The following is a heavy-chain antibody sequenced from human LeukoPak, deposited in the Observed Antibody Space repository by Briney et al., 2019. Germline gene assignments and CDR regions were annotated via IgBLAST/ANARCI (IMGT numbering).Heavy chain of an antibody. J-gene: IGHJ4*02. V-gene: IGHV4-59*12. D-gene: IGHD1-26*01. Sequence: TSETLSLTCTVSGGSISSYYWSWIRQPPGKGLEWIGYIYYSGSTNYNPSLKSRVTISVDTSKNQFSLKLSSVTAADTAVYYCASLYSGSYYSYWGQGTLVTVSS. CDR2: IYYSGST. CDR1: GGSISSYY. CDR3: ASLYSGSYYSY.